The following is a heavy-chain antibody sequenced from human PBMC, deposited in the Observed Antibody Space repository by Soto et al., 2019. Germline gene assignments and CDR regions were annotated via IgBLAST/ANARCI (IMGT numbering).Heavy chain of an antibody. J-gene: IGHJ5*02. CDR3: ARRSSSSLGSMFDP. CDR1: GGSISSSTYY. Sequence: SETLSLTCTVSGGSISSSTYYWDWIRQPPGKGLEWIGAMYYTGNKNYNPSLESRVTMSVDTSKNQFSLKLSSVTPTDTAVYYCARRSSSSLGSMFDPWGRGIQVTVSS. V-gene: IGHV4-39*01. CDR2: MYYTGNK. D-gene: IGHD6-6*01.